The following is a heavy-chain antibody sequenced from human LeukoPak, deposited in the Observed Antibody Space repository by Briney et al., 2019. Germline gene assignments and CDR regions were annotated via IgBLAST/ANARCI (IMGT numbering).Heavy chain of an antibody. D-gene: IGHD1-7*01. CDR1: GYSISSGYY. Sequence: PSETLSLTCSVFGYSISSGYYWGWIRQPPGKGLEWIGSIYHSGNTYYNPSLKSRVTISVDTSKNQFSLKMSSVTAADTAVYYCARVYNWNSSGLGAPRDWGRGTLVTVPS. V-gene: IGHV4-38-2*02. CDR2: IYHSGNT. J-gene: IGHJ4*02. CDR3: ARVYNWNSSGLGAPRD.